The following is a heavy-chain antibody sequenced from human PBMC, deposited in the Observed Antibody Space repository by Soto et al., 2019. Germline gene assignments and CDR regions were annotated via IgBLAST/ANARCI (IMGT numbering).Heavy chain of an antibody. J-gene: IGHJ4*02. D-gene: IGHD1-26*01. CDR2: IWYDGSNK. Sequence: PGGSLRLSCAACGFTFSSYGMHWVRQAPGKGLEWVAVIWYDGSNKYYADSVKGRFTISRDNSKNTLYLQMNSLRAEDTAVYYCARDGVGATTIDYWGQGTLVTVSS. CDR3: ARDGVGATTIDY. V-gene: IGHV3-33*01. CDR1: GFTFSSYG.